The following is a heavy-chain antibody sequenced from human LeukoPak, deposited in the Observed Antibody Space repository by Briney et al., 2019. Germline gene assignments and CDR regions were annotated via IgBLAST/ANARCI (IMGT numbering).Heavy chain of an antibody. D-gene: IGHD3-9*01. V-gene: IGHV4-59*01. CDR2: IYYSGST. CDR1: GGSINSYY. CDR3: ARVTPGYYDILTGSHPLDY. J-gene: IGHJ4*02. Sequence: SETLSLTCTVSGGSINSYYWSWIRQSAGKGLEWIGYIYYSGSTNYNPSLKSRVTISVDTSKNQFSLKLSSVTAADTAVYYCARVTPGYYDILTGSHPLDYWGQGTLVTVSS.